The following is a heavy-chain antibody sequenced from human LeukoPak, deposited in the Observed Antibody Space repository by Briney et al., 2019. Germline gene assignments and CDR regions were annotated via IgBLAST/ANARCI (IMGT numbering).Heavy chain of an antibody. V-gene: IGHV3-30-3*01. CDR2: ISYDGSNK. J-gene: IGHJ5*02. D-gene: IGHD2-8*01. CDR1: GFTFSSYA. Sequence: PGGSLRLSCAASGFTFSSYAMHWVRQAPGKGLEWVAVISYDGSNKYYADPVKGRFTISRDNSKNTLYLQMNSLRAEDTAVYYCARDYSLYAITGWFDPWGQGTLVTVSS. CDR3: ARDYSLYAITGWFDP.